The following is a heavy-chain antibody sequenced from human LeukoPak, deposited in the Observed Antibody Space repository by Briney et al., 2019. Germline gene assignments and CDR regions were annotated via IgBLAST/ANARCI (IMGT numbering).Heavy chain of an antibody. D-gene: IGHD5/OR15-5a*01. CDR1: GFSFSIYA. J-gene: IGHJ4*02. V-gene: IGHV3-23*01. CDR3: AKDLTPDGLYELDY. CDR2: IIGNGRDI. Sequence: GGSLRLSCAASGFSFSIYAMNWVRQAPGKGLEWVSLIIGNGRDIRYADSVKGRFTISRDNSKNILYLQMNSLRAEDTAVYFCAKDLTPDGLYELDYWGQGTLVTVSS.